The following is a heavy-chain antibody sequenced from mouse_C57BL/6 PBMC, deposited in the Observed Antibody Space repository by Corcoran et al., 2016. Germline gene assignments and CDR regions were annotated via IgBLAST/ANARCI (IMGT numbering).Heavy chain of an antibody. D-gene: IGHD1-1*01. J-gene: IGHJ2*01. CDR3: ARWRTTVVAPVDY. V-gene: IGHV1-19*01. CDR1: GYTFTDYY. CDR2: INPYNGGT. Sequence: EVQLQQSGPVLVKPGASVKMSCKASGYTFTDYYMNWVKQSHGKSLEWIGVINPYNGGTSYNQKFKGKATLTVDKSSSTAYMDLNSLTSEDSAVYYCARWRTTVVAPVDYWGQGTTLTVSS.